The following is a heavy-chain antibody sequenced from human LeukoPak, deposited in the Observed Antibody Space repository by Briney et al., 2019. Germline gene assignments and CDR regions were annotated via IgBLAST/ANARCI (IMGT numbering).Heavy chain of an antibody. J-gene: IGHJ4*02. V-gene: IGHV3-23*01. CDR1: GFTFSSYS. CDR3: AKEGYNYYDSSGYSYYFDY. CDR2: ISGSGGST. D-gene: IGHD3-22*01. Sequence: GGSLRLSCAASGFTFSSYSMNWVRQAPGKGLEWVSAISGSGGSTYYADSVKGRFTISRDNSKNTLYLQMNSLRAEDTAVYYCAKEGYNYYDSSGYSYYFDYWGQGTLVTVSS.